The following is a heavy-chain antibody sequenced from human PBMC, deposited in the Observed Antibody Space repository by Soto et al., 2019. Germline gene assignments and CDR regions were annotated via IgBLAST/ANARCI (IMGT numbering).Heavy chain of an antibody. Sequence: HPWGSLRLSCAASGFTFSSYAMSWVRQAPGKGLEWVSAISGSGGSTYYADSVKGRFTISRDNSKNTLYLQMNSLRAEDTAVYYCAKVGVYKVVAATFDYWGQGTLVTVSS. V-gene: IGHV3-23*01. CDR3: AKVGVYKVVAATFDY. CDR2: ISGSGGST. CDR1: GFTFSSYA. D-gene: IGHD2-15*01. J-gene: IGHJ4*02.